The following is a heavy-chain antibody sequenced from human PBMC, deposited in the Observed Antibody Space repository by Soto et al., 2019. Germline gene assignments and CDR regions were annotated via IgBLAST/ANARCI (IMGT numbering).Heavy chain of an antibody. Sequence: SETLSLTCAVSSGSISSSNWWSWVRQPPGKGMEWIGEIYHSGSTNYNPSLKSRVTISVDKSKNQFSLKLSSVTAADTAVYYCARGVLAAAGTFYCYYMDVWGKGTTVTVSS. D-gene: IGHD6-13*01. CDR3: ARGVLAAAGTFYCYYMDV. J-gene: IGHJ6*03. CDR1: SGSISSSNW. V-gene: IGHV4-4*02. CDR2: IYHSGST.